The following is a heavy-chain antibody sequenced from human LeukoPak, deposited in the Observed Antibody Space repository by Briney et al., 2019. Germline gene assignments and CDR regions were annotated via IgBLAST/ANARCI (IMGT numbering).Heavy chain of an antibody. Sequence: GASVKVSCKASGYTFTGYYMHWVRQAPGQGLEWMGWINPNSGGTNYAQKFQGRVTMTRDTSISTAYMELSRLRSDDTAVYYCARDSIAVAGTAPFDYWGQGTLVTVSS. CDR3: ARDSIAVAGTAPFDY. CDR2: INPNSGGT. V-gene: IGHV1-2*02. D-gene: IGHD6-19*01. J-gene: IGHJ4*02. CDR1: GYTFTGYY.